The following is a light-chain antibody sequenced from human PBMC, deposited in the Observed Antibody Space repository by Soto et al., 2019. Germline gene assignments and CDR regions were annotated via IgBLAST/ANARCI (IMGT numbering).Light chain of an antibody. CDR1: QTVGNNY. V-gene: IGKV3-20*01. CDR2: GAS. J-gene: IGKJ4*01. CDR3: QQYASSPIT. Sequence: EIVLTQSPGTLSLSPGERATLSCRASQTVGNNYVAWYQQIRGQTPRLLIYGASNRATGIPDRISGSGSGTDFTLTISRIEPEDFAVYYCQQYASSPITFGGGTKVEIK.